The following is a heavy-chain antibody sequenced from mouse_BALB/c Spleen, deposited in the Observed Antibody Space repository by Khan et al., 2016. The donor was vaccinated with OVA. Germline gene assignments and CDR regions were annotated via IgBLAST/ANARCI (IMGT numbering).Heavy chain of an antibody. CDR1: GFTFSTYG. V-gene: IGHV5-6*02. D-gene: IGHD1-1*01. Sequence: EVMLVESGGDLVRPGGSLKLSCAASGFTFSTYGMSWVRQTPDKRLEWVATINTGGAYTYYPDSVKGRFTISRDNAKNTLYLQLSSLKSEDTAIYYCARLAYYYNSEGFAYWGQGTLVTVSA. CDR3: ARLAYYYNSEGFAY. CDR2: INTGGAYT. J-gene: IGHJ3*01.